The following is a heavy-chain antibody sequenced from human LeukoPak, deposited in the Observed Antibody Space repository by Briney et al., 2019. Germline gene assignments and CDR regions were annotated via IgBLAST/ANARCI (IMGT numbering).Heavy chain of an antibody. CDR1: GFTFSSYA. V-gene: IGHV3-64*02. J-gene: IGHJ3*02. D-gene: IGHD1-26*01. CDR2: ISSNGGST. Sequence: GGSLRLSCAASGFTFSSYAMHCVRQAPGKGPEYVSAISSNGGSTYYADSVKGRFTISRDNSKNTLYLQMGSLRAEDMAVYYCARVGSWDAFDIWGQGPMVTVSS. CDR3: ARVGSWDAFDI.